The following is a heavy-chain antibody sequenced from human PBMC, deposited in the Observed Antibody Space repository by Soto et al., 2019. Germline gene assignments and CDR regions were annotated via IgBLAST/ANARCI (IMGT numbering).Heavy chain of an antibody. J-gene: IGHJ4*02. Sequence: RRLSCEASGFVFTNFWMHWVRHVPGKGLVWVARIDTSGHSTNYAESVKGRFTISRDNAKNTVSLQMNSLRVGDTGVYYCAKDSWYFDLWSQGSQVTVSS. CDR3: AKDSWYFDL. V-gene: IGHV3-74*01. CDR1: GFVFTNFW. CDR2: IDTSGHST. D-gene: IGHD6-13*01.